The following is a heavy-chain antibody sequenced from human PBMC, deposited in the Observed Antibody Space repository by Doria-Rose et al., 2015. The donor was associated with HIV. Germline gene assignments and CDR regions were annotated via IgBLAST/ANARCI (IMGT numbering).Heavy chain of an antibody. V-gene: IGHV2-26*01. CDR1: GVSLSSPGMG. D-gene: IGHD6-13*01. J-gene: IGHJ4*02. CDR2: IFSDDER. Sequence: QVQLVQSGPVLVKPTETLTLTCTVSGVSLSSPGMGVSWIRQPPGKALEWLANIFSDDERSYKPSRKSRLTISRGTSKSQVVLTMTDMGPVDTATYYCARIKSSRWYHKYYFDFWGQGTLVIVSA. CDR3: ARIKSSRWYHKYYFDF.